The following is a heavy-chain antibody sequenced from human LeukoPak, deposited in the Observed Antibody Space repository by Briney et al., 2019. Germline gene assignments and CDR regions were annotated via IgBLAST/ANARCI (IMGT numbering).Heavy chain of an antibody. CDR1: GYTFTSYY. CDR3: AREYGDSSGYLYFDY. J-gene: IGHJ4*02. Sequence: PGGSLRLSCAASGYTFTSYYMHWVRQAPGQGLEWMGIINPSGGSTSYAQKFQGRVTMTRDTSTSTVYMELSSLRSEDTAVYYCAREYGDSSGYLYFDYWGQGTLVTVSS. V-gene: IGHV1-46*01. D-gene: IGHD3-22*01. CDR2: INPSGGST.